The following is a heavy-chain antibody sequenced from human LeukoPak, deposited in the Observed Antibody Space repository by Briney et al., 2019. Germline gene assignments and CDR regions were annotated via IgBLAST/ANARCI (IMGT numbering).Heavy chain of an antibody. Sequence: PGGSLRLSCAASGFTFSSYSMNWVRQAPGKGLEWVSYISSSSSTIYYADSVKGRFTISRDNSKNTLYLQMNSLRAEDTAVYYCARDGTVTAGPFDPWGRGTLVTVSS. CDR2: ISSSSSTI. D-gene: IGHD4-11*01. J-gene: IGHJ5*02. V-gene: IGHV3-48*01. CDR3: ARDGTVTAGPFDP. CDR1: GFTFSSYS.